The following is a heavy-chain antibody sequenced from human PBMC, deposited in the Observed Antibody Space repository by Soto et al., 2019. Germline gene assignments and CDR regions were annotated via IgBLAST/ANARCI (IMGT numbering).Heavy chain of an antibody. V-gene: IGHV3-48*02. D-gene: IGHD3-10*01. CDR3: ARDHYGSGSFSKCDY. J-gene: IGHJ4*02. Sequence: EVQMVESGGGLVQPGGSLRLSCAASGFTFSSYNMNWVRQATGKGLEWVSYISHSSSTIYYADSVKGRFTISRDNAKNSLHLQMNSLRDEDTAVYYCARDHYGSGSFSKCDYWGQGTLVTVSS. CDR2: ISHSSSTI. CDR1: GFTFSSYN.